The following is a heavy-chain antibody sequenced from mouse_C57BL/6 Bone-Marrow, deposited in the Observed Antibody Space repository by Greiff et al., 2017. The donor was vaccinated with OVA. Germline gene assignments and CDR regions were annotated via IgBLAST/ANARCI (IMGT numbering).Heavy chain of an antibody. J-gene: IGHJ4*01. V-gene: IGHV1-50*01. CDR1: GYTFTSYW. D-gene: IGHD2-3*01. Sequence: VKLQQPGAELVKPGASVKLSCKASGYTFTSYWMQWVKQRPGQGLEWIGEIDPSDSYTNYNQKFKGKATLTVDTSSSTAYMQLSSLTSEDSAVYYCARHDGYYPYAMDYWGQGTSVTVSS. CDR3: ARHDGYYPYAMDY. CDR2: IDPSDSYT.